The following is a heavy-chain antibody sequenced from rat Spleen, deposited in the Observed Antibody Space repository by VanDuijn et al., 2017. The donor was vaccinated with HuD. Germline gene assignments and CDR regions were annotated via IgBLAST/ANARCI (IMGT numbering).Heavy chain of an antibody. V-gene: IGHV5-58*01. CDR1: GFTFSGYW. D-gene: IGHD5-1*01. CDR3: ARHGLGEDY. J-gene: IGHJ2*01. Sequence: EVQLVETGGGLVQPGGSLQLSCVASGFTFSGYWMYWIRQTPGEGLEWISFISPDGGTTYYADSVKGRFTISRDNARNTVYLQMNSLRSEDTATYYCARHGLGEDYWGQGVMVTVSS. CDR2: ISPDGGTT.